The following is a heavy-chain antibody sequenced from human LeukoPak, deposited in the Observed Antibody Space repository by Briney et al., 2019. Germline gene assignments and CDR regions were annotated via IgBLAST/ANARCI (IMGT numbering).Heavy chain of an antibody. CDR3: ARGSPLSVAGTDDSSGYHLRIFDY. J-gene: IGHJ4*02. Sequence: SETLSLTCAVYGGSFSGCYWSWIRQPPGKGLEWIGEIDHSGSTNYNPSLKSRVTISVDTSKNQFSLKLSSVTAADTAVYYCARGSPLSVAGTDDSSGYHLRIFDYWGQGTLVTVSS. D-gene: IGHD3-22*01. CDR2: IDHSGST. V-gene: IGHV4-34*01. CDR1: GGSFSGCY.